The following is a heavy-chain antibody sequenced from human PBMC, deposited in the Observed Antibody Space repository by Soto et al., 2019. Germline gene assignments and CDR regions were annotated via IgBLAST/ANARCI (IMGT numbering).Heavy chain of an antibody. Sequence: AETLSITCTVPAGSITTSYWDWMGQPLGKALEWIGYISYRGSTNYNPSLKSRLTISIDTSKSQISLNLTSMTTADTAVYYCASSGIVGREVNTWFDPWGQGTLVTVSS. J-gene: IGHJ5*02. CDR1: AGSITTSY. CDR2: ISYRGST. D-gene: IGHD3-22*01. CDR3: ASSGIVGREVNTWFDP. V-gene: IGHV4-59*01.